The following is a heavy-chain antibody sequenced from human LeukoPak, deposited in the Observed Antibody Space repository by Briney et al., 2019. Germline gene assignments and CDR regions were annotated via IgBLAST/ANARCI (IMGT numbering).Heavy chain of an antibody. D-gene: IGHD6-19*01. CDR2: IWSDERKK. J-gene: IGHJ4*02. CDR3: AREAAVAGKGGFDY. V-gene: IGHV3-33*01. Sequence: PGRSLRLSCAASGFTFSSYGIHWVRQAPGKGREWVAVIWSDERKKSFADSVKGRFSISSDNSKSKVYLQMDSLRAEDTAVYYCAREAAVAGKGGFDYWGQGTLVTVSS. CDR1: GFTFSSYG.